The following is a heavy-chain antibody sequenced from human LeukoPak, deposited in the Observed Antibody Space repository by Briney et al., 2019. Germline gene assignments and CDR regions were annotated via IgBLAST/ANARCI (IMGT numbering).Heavy chain of an antibody. J-gene: IGHJ4*02. D-gene: IGHD1-26*01. CDR3: AKARSGSFDY. V-gene: IGHV3-23*01. CDR1: GFTFSSYM. Sequence: GGSLRLSCAASGFTFSSYMMNWVRQAPGRGLEWVSGISGSGGSAYYADSVKGRFTISRDNSKNTLYLQMNSLRAEDTAVYYCAKARSGSFDYWGQGTLVTVSS. CDR2: ISGSGGSA.